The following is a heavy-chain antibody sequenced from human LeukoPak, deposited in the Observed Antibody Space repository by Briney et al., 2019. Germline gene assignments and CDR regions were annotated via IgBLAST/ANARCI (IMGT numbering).Heavy chain of an antibody. D-gene: IGHD3-16*01. J-gene: IGHJ3*02. CDR2: IKHSGST. Sequence: SETLSLTCAVYGGSFSGCYWSWIRQPPGKGLEWIGEIKHSGSTNYKSSLKSRVTISVDTSKNQFSLKLSSVTAADTAVYSCARGVMAAFDIWGQGTLVTVSS. V-gene: IGHV4-34*01. CDR1: GGSFSGCY. CDR3: ARGVMAAFDI.